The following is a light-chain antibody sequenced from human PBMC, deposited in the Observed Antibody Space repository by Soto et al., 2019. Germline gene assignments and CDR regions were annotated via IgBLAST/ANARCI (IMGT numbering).Light chain of an antibody. Sequence: DIQMTQSPSSLSASVGDRVTITCRASQGISNYLAWYQQKPGKVPKLLIYAASTLQSGVPSRFSGSGSGTDFTLTIISLQPEDVATYYCQKYNSAFTWTFGQGTKVEIK. CDR1: QGISNY. CDR2: AAS. V-gene: IGKV1-27*01. J-gene: IGKJ1*01. CDR3: QKYNSAFTWT.